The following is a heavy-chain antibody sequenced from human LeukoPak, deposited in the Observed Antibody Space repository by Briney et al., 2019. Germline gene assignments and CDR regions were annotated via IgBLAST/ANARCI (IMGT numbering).Heavy chain of an antibody. Sequence: PSETLSLTCKVFGGSISSTTFYWVWIRQPPGKGLECIGSIYYSGSTYYNPSLKGRVTISVDTSKNQFSLKLSSVTAADTAVYYCARHYYDSSGYLWFDPWGQGTLVTVSS. CDR2: IYYSGST. V-gene: IGHV4-39*01. J-gene: IGHJ5*02. CDR3: ARHYYDSSGYLWFDP. CDR1: GGSISSTTFY. D-gene: IGHD3-22*01.